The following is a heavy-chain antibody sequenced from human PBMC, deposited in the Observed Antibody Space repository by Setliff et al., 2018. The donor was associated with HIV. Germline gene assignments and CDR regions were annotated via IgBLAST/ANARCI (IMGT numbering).Heavy chain of an antibody. D-gene: IGHD2-2*01. Sequence: ASVKVSCKASGYTFTSYGISWVRQAPGQGLEWMGWISAYNGNTNYAQKLQGRVTMTTDTSTSTAYMELRSLRSDDTAVYYCARDRVVYCISSSCYSPVYAFDIWGQGTMVTVS. CDR2: ISAYNGNT. CDR1: GYTFTSYG. J-gene: IGHJ3*02. CDR3: ARDRVVYCISSSCYSPVYAFDI. V-gene: IGHV1-18*01.